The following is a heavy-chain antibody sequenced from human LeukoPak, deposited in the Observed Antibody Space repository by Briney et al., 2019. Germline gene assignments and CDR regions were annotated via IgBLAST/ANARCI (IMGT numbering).Heavy chain of an antibody. D-gene: IGHD2-2*01. CDR3: ARGRAVPAAMGY. Sequence: ASVKVSCKASGYTFTSYDINWVRQATGQGLEWMGWMNPNSGNTGYAQKFQGRVTMTRNTSISTAYMEPSSLRSEDTAVYYCARGRAVPAAMGYWGQGTLVTVSS. V-gene: IGHV1-8*01. CDR1: GYTFTSYD. J-gene: IGHJ4*02. CDR2: MNPNSGNT.